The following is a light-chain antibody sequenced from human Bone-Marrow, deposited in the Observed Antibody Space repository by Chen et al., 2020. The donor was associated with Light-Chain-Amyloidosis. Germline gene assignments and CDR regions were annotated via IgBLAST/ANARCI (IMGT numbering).Light chain of an antibody. CDR3: SLYTSSSTYVV. Sequence: QSALPQPPSVSGSPGQSVTISCTGTSRDVGSYNRVSWYQQPPGTAPKLMIYEVGNRPSGVAGRFSGSKSSNTASLTISGLQAEDEADYYCSLYTSSSTYVVFGGGTKLTVL. CDR2: EVG. V-gene: IGLV2-18*01. J-gene: IGLJ2*01. CDR1: SRDVGSYNR.